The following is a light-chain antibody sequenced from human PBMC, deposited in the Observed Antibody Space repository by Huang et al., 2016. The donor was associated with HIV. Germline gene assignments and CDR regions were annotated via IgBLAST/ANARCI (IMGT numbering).Light chain of an antibody. Sequence: DIQMTQSPSSLSATIGNTVTITFRTIQSISNYLNWYQQKPGKAPTLLIHTASSFQSGVPSRFSGSGSVTEFTLPISSLRPEDFATYFCQQSYSTPFTFGPGTKVEI. J-gene: IGKJ3*01. CDR3: QQSYSTPFT. CDR2: TAS. V-gene: IGKV1-39*01. CDR1: QSISNY.